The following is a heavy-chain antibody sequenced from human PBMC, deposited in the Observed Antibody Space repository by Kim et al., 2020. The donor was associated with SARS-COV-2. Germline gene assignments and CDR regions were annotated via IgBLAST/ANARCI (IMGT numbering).Heavy chain of an antibody. CDR2: VGAYNGDT. J-gene: IGHJ4*02. Sequence: ASVKVSCKASGYTFTSYGISWVRQAPGQGLEWLGWVGAYNGDTNYAQNLQGRVTLTTDTSTSTALLELRSLRSDDTAVYFCARDRGYGDDTFDNWGQGTLVTVSS. CDR3: ARDRGYGDDTFDN. CDR1: GYTFTSYG. D-gene: IGHD4-17*01. V-gene: IGHV1-18*01.